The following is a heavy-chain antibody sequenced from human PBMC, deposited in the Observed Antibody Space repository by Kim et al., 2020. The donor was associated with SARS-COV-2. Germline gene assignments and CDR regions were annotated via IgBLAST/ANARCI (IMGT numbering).Heavy chain of an antibody. D-gene: IGHD6-19*01. J-gene: IGHJ2*01. CDR3: ARERDGYSSGWYGDFAL. CDR2: IWYDGSKK. V-gene: IGHV3-33*01. Sequence: GGSLRLSCAASGFTFSNYGMHWVRQAPGKGLEWVSVIWYDGSKKYYIDSVKGRFTISRDNSKNTLYLQMNSLRAEDTAMYYCARERDGYSSGWYGDFALWGRGTLVTVSS. CDR1: GFTFSNYG.